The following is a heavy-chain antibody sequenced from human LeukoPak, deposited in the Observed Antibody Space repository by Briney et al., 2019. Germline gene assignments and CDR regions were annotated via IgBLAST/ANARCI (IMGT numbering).Heavy chain of an antibody. Sequence: GGSLRLSCAASGFTFSSYSMNWVRQAPGKGLEWVSSISSSSSYIYYADSVKGRFTISRDNAKNSLYLQMNSLRAEDTAVYYCARDSSGWHTNDYWGQGTLVTVSS. V-gene: IGHV3-21*01. J-gene: IGHJ4*02. CDR3: ARDSSGWHTNDY. CDR1: GFTFSSYS. CDR2: ISSSSSYI. D-gene: IGHD6-19*01.